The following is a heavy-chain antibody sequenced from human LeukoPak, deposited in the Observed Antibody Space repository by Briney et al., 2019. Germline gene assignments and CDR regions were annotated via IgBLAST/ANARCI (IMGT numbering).Heavy chain of an antibody. Sequence: GGSLRLSCAASGFTVSSNYMSWVRQAPGKGLEWVSVIYSGGSTYYAASVKGRFTISRDNSKNTLYLQMNSLRAEDTAVYYCAREADSSGWSEFDYWGQGTLVTVSS. D-gene: IGHD6-19*01. J-gene: IGHJ4*02. V-gene: IGHV3-53*01. CDR3: AREADSSGWSEFDY. CDR2: IYSGGST. CDR1: GFTVSSNY.